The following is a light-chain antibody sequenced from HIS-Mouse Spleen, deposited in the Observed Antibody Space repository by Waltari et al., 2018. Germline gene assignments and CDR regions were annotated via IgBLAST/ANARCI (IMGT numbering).Light chain of an antibody. CDR1: RSDLGSYNL. Sequence: QSALTQPASVSGSPGQPIPISCTGTRSDLGSYNLFPWYQHHPGKAPKLIIYEGSKRPSGVSNRFSGSKSGNTASLTISGLQAEDEADYYCCSYAGSSTFERVFGGGTKLTVL. CDR3: CSYAGSSTFERV. V-gene: IGLV2-23*03. CDR2: EGS. J-gene: IGLJ3*02.